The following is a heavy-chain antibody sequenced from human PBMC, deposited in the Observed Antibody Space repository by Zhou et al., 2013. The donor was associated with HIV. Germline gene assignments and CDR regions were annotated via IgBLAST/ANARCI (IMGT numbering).Heavy chain of an antibody. D-gene: IGHD1-26*01. CDR1: GGTFTTYD. J-gene: IGHJ4*02. CDR2: ILPDFGAP. V-gene: IGHV1-69*05. Sequence: QVQLVQSGAEVKKPGSSVKVSCKASGGTFTTYDISWVRQAPGQGLEWMGGILPDFGAPSYAQKFQDRVTITTDESSSTAYMELNSLRSEDTAIYYCARDSGSYFSNFDYWGQGTLVTVSS. CDR3: ARDSGSYFSNFDY.